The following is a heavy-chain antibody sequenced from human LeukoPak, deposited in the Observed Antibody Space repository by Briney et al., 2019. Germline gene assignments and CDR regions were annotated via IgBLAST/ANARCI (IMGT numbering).Heavy chain of an antibody. J-gene: IGHJ4*02. CDR3: ARDEYDTWSRRGNFDS. V-gene: IGHV1-69*01. CDR1: GGTFSSYA. Sequence: ASVKVSCKASGGTFSSYAISWVRQAPGQGLEWMGGIIPIFGTGNYAQKFQGRVTITADESTSTAYMELSSLRSEDTAVYYCARDEYDTWSRRGNFDSWGQGTLVIVSS. CDR2: IIPIFGTG. D-gene: IGHD3/OR15-3a*01.